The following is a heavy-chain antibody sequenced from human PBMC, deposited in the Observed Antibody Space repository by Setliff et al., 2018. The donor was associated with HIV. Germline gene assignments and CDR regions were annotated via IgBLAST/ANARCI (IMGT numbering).Heavy chain of an antibody. V-gene: IGHV1-46*01. Sequence: GASVKVSCKASGYTFTSCFLHWVRQAPGQGLEYMGIINPSDGSADYVEKFQDRVTITRDTSTSTVYMEISSLRSEDTAIYYCAKEYHTAATGTRVANYFDYWGQGTLVTVS. D-gene: IGHD6-13*01. CDR3: AKEYHTAATGTRVANYFDY. CDR1: GYTFTSCF. J-gene: IGHJ4*02. CDR2: INPSDGSA.